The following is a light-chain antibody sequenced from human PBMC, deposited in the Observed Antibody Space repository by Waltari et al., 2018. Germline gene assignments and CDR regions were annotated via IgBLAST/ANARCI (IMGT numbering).Light chain of an antibody. V-gene: IGKV3-20*01. Sequence: EIVLTQSSGTVSLSPGERATLAFRAGRSVDTRFLAWYQQRPGQAPRLLIAGASIRPNGIPDRFVGTGSGTDFALTITRLEPEDFGVYYCQQYGESPLAFGGGTKVEIK. CDR1: RSVDTRF. CDR2: GAS. J-gene: IGKJ4*01. CDR3: QQYGESPLA.